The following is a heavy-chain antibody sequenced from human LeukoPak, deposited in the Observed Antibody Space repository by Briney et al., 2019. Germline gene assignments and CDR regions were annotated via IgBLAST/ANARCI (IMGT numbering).Heavy chain of an antibody. CDR3: AKTNYDILTGYYEGGSYHYYYMDV. CDR2: INPDSGDT. D-gene: IGHD3-9*01. J-gene: IGHJ6*03. V-gene: IGHV1-2*02. CDR1: GYTFTGYY. Sequence: ASVKVSCKTSGYTFTGYYIHWVRQAPGQGLEWMGWINPDSGDTDYALKFQARVTMTRDRSISTAYMELSRLRSDDTPVYYCAKTNYDILTGYYEGGSYHYYYMDVWGKGTTVTVSS.